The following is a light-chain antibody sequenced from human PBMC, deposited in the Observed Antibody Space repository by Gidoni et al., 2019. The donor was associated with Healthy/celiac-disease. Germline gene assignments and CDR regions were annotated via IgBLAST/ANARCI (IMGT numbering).Light chain of an antibody. CDR1: QSVLYSSHNKNY. CDR3: QQYYSTPLFT. V-gene: IGKV4-1*01. CDR2: WAS. J-gene: IGKJ3*01. Sequence: DIVMTQSPDSLAVSLGERATINCKSSQSVLYSSHNKNYLAWYQQKPGQPPKLLIYWASTRESGVPDRFSGSGSWTDFTLTIISLQAEDVAVYYCQQYYSTPLFTFGPGTKVDIK.